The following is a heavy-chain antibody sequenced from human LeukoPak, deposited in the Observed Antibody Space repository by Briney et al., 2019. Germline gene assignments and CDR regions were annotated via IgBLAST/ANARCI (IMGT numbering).Heavy chain of an antibody. CDR2: ISWNSGSI. J-gene: IGHJ6*02. CDR3: AKVIAPPGSSGWYYYYYGMDV. V-gene: IGHV3-9*01. D-gene: IGHD6-19*01. CDR1: GFTFDDYA. Sequence: SLRLSCAASGFTFDDYAMHWVRQAPGKGLEGVSGISWNSGSIGYADSVKGRFTISRDNAKNSLYLQMNSLRAEDTALYYCAKVIAPPGSSGWYYYYYGMDVWGQGTTVTVSS.